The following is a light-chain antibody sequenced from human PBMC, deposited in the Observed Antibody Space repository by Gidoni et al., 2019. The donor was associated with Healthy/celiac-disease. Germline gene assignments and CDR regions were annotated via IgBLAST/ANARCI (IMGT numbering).Light chain of an antibody. J-gene: IGKJ4*01. Sequence: EIVMTQSPATLSVSPGERATLSCRASQSVSSNLPWYQQKPGQAPKLLIYGASSRASGIPARFSGSGSGTEFTLTISSLQSEDFAVYYCQQYNNWPLFFGEGTKVEIK. CDR1: QSVSSN. V-gene: IGKV3D-15*01. CDR2: GAS. CDR3: QQYNNWPLF.